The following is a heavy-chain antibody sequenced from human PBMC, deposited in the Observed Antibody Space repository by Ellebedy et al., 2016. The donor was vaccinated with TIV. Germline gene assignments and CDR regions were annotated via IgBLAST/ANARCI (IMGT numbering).Heavy chain of an antibody. Sequence: GGSLRLXXAASGFSLSNSFMSWIRQAPGKGLEWVSTLTADGRSTYFADSVKGRFTISRDNSKNTVYLQMNSLRSEDTAVYDCRPGHYSDAWGQGTLVTVSS. J-gene: IGHJ4*02. CDR3: RPGHYSDA. V-gene: IGHV3-23*01. CDR1: GFSLSNSF. CDR2: LTADGRST.